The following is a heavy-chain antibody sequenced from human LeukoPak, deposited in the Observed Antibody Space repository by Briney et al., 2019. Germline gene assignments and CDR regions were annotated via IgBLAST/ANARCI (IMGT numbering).Heavy chain of an antibody. D-gene: IGHD5-18*01. CDR1: GGSISSSSYY. CDR3: ARYGAYNYGGSLLSYYYYYMDV. V-gene: IGHV4-39*07. Sequence: SETLSLTCTVSGGSISSSSYYWGWIRQPPGKGLEWIGSIYYSGSTYYNPSLKSRVTISVDTSKNQFSLKLSSVTAADTAVYYCARYGAYNYGGSLLSYYYYYMDVWGKGTTVTVSS. J-gene: IGHJ6*03. CDR2: IYYSGST.